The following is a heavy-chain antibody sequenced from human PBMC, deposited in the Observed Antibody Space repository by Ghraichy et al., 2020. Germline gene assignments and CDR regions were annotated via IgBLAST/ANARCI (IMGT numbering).Heavy chain of an antibody. CDR2: IKPDVSER. V-gene: IGHV3-7*03. J-gene: IGHJ2*01. CDR1: GFTFSSYW. D-gene: IGHD6-19*01. CDR3: ARRVAVAGTWIWYLDL. Sequence: GGSLRLSCAASGFTFSSYWMSWVRQAPGKGLEWVANIKPDVSERYYLDSVKGRFTISRDNAENSLYLQMHSLRAEDTVVYYCARRVAVAGTWIWYLDLWGRGTLVSVSS.